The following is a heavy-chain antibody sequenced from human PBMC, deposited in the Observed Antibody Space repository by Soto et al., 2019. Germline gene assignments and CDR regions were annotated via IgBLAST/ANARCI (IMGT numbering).Heavy chain of an antibody. V-gene: IGHV2-5*01. CDR1: GFSLNTRAVG. D-gene: IGHD2-15*01. J-gene: IGHJ3*02. Sequence: QITLKGSGPTLVKPTQTLTLTCTFSGFSLNTRAVGVGWIRQAPGKALEWLALINWNDDERYSPSLKDRLTITKDTSNNHVVLTMTNIGPVDTATYYCAHRHDLGGFDIWGQGTAVTVSS. CDR3: AHRHDLGGFDI. CDR2: INWNDDE.